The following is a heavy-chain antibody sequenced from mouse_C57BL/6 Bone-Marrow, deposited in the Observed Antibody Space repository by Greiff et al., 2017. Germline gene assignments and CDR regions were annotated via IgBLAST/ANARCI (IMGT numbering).Heavy chain of an antibody. CDR1: GFTFSDAW. CDR3: GITTVVGRFDY. V-gene: IGHV6-6*01. D-gene: IGHD1-1*01. CDR2: IRNKANNHAT. Sequence: EVKVVESGGGLVQPGGSMKLSCAASGFTFSDAWMAWVRQSPEKGLEWVAEIRNKANNHATYYAESVKGRFTISRDDSKSSVYLQMNSLRAEDTGIYYCGITTVVGRFDYWGQGTTLTVSS. J-gene: IGHJ2*01.